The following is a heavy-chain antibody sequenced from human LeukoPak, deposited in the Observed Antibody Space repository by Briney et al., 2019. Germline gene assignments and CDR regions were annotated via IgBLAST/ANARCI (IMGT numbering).Heavy chain of an antibody. CDR2: ISSSSSYI. V-gene: IGHV3-21*01. Sequence: GGSLRLSCAASGFTFSSYSMNWVRQAPGKGLEWVSSISSSSSYIYYADSVKGRFTISRDNAKNSLYLQMNSLRAEDTAEYYCASILTGYYSTDFDYWGQGTLVTVSS. CDR3: ASILTGYYSTDFDY. D-gene: IGHD3-9*01. J-gene: IGHJ4*02. CDR1: GFTFSSYS.